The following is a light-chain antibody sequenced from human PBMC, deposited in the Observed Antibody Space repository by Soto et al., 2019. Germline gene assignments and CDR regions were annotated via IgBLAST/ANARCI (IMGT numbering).Light chain of an antibody. V-gene: IGKV3-15*01. Sequence: EIVMTQSPATLSVSPGESATLSCRASQGIGSTLAWYQQKPGQTPRLLIYGASTRATGVPARFSGSGSGTEFTLTINRLQSEDFAVYYCQRYNNWPLTFGGGTKVEIK. CDR2: GAS. CDR1: QGIGST. J-gene: IGKJ4*01. CDR3: QRYNNWPLT.